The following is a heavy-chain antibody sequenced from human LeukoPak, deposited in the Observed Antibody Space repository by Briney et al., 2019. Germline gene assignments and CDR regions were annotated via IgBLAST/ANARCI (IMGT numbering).Heavy chain of an antibody. CDR2: IYHSGST. CDR1: GYSISSNYY. Sequence: SETLSLTCTVSGYSISSNYYWGWIRQPPGKGLEWIGSIYHSGSTYYNPSLKSRVTISVDTSKNQFSLKLSSVTAADTAVYYCARDRYGDYDYWGQGTLVTVSS. CDR3: ARDRYGDYDY. D-gene: IGHD4-17*01. V-gene: IGHV4-38-2*02. J-gene: IGHJ4*02.